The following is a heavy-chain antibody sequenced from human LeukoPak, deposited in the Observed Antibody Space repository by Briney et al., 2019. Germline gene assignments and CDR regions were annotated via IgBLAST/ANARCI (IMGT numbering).Heavy chain of an antibody. CDR2: LYHNGST. J-gene: IGHJ4*02. CDR3: ARKRGYKGVSVDY. D-gene: IGHD5-18*01. Sequence: SETLSLTCTVSGYAISSDYFWGWIRPPPGKGLEWIGSLYHNGSTYYNPSLKSRVTISVDTSKNQFSLKLNSVTATDTAVYYCARKRGYKGVSVDYWGQGTLVTVSS. V-gene: IGHV4-38-2*02. CDR1: GYAISSDYF.